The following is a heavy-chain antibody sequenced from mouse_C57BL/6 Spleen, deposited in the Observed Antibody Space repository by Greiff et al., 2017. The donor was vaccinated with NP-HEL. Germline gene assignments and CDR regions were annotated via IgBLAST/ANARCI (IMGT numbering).Heavy chain of an antibody. CDR3: AREGGLTGFAY. CDR2: IDPSDSET. Sequence: QVQLQQPGAELVRPGSSVKLSCKASGYTFTSYWMHWVKQRPIQGLEWIGNIDPSDSETHYNQKFKDKATLTVDKSSSTAYMQLSSLTSEDSAVYYCAREGGLTGFAYWGQGTLVTVSA. D-gene: IGHD4-1*01. V-gene: IGHV1-52*01. J-gene: IGHJ3*01. CDR1: GYTFTSYW.